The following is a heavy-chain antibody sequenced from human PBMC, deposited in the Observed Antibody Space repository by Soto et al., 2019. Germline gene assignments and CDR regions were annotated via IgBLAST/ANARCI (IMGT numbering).Heavy chain of an antibody. D-gene: IGHD3-10*01. CDR3: ARDSYGVRYFDY. CDR1: GGSISSGGYY. CDR2: IYYSGST. V-gene: IGHV4-31*03. J-gene: IGHJ4*02. Sequence: SETLSLTCTVSGGSISSGGYYWSWIRQHPGKGLEWIGYIYYSGSTYYNPSLKSRVTISVDTSKNQFSLKLGSVTAADTAVYYCARDSYGVRYFDYWGQGTLVTVSS.